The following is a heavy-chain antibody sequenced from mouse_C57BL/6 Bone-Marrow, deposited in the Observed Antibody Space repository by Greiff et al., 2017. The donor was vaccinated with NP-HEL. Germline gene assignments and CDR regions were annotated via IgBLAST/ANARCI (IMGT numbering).Heavy chain of an antibody. V-gene: IGHV1-50*01. D-gene: IGHD1-2*01. CDR3: ARSFTTAGC. Sequence: QVQLQQPGAELVKPGASVKLSCKASGYTFTSYWMQWVKQRPGQGLEWIGEIDPSDSYTNYNQKFKGKATLTVDTSSSTAYMQLSSLTSEDSAVYYCARSFTTAGCWGQGTTLTVSS. J-gene: IGHJ2*01. CDR1: GYTFTSYW. CDR2: IDPSDSYT.